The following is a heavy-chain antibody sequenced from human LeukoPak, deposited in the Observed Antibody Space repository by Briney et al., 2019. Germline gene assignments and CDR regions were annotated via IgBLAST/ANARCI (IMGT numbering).Heavy chain of an antibody. CDR2: ISSSSSYI. Sequence: PGGSLRLSCAASGFTFSSYSMKWVRQAPGKGLEWVSSISSSSSYIDYADSVKGRFTISRDNAKNSLYLQMKSLRAEDTAVFYCARDRDFCSSYDRIDGMDVWGQGTTVTVSS. J-gene: IGHJ6*02. V-gene: IGHV3-21*01. CDR1: GFTFSSYS. D-gene: IGHD3-3*01. CDR3: ARDRDFCSSYDRIDGMDV.